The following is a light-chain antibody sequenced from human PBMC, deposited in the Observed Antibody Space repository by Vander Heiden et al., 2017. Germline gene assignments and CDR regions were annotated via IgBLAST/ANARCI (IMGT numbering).Light chain of an antibody. CDR1: SSDFGGYNY. V-gene: IGLV2-14*03. Sequence: QSALTQPASVSGSPGQSITISCTGTSSDFGGYNYVSWYQQHPGKAPKLVIYDVSDRPSGGSDRFSGSKSGNTASLTISGLQAEDEASYYCTSFTNSNTPVYVFGTGTQVTVL. CDR2: DVS. J-gene: IGLJ1*01. CDR3: TSFTNSNTPVYV.